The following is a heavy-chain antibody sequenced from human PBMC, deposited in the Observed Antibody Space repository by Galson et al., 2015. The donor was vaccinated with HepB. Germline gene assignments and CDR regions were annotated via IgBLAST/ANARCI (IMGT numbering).Heavy chain of an antibody. Sequence: SLRLSCAASGFTFSSYAMSWVRQAPGKGLEWVSAISGSGGSTYYAGSVKGRFTISRDNSKNTLYLQMNSLRAEDTAVYYCAATSTNYYYGMDVWGQGTTVTVSS. CDR3: AATSTNYYYGMDV. J-gene: IGHJ6*02. CDR1: GFTFSSYA. D-gene: IGHD1-1*01. V-gene: IGHV3-23*01. CDR2: ISGSGGST.